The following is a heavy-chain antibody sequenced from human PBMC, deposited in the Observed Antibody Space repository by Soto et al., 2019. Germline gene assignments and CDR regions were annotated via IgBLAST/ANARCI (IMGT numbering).Heavy chain of an antibody. V-gene: IGHV1-2*02. D-gene: IGHD1-26*01. Sequence: ASVKVSCKASGYTFTVYYMHWVRQAPGQGLEWMGWINPKSGGTMYPQKFQGRVTMTWDTSISTAYMALTRLRSDDTAVYYCARDLAKGGGSAGFDYWGQGSLVSVSS. CDR2: INPKSGGT. J-gene: IGHJ4*02. CDR3: ARDLAKGGGSAGFDY. CDR1: GYTFTVYY.